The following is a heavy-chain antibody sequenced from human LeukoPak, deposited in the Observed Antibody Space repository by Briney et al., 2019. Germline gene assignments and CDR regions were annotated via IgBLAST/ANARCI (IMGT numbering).Heavy chain of an antibody. Sequence: SETLSLTCTVSGYSISSGYYWGWIRQPPGKGLEWIASIYHSGSTNYNPSLKSRVTISVDTSKNQFSLKLSSVTAADTAVYYCARRRQLWLRGNYYYYMDVWGKGTTVTISS. CDR2: IYHSGST. CDR1: GYSISSGYY. CDR3: ARRRQLWLRGNYYYYMDV. D-gene: IGHD5-18*01. J-gene: IGHJ6*03. V-gene: IGHV4-38-2*02.